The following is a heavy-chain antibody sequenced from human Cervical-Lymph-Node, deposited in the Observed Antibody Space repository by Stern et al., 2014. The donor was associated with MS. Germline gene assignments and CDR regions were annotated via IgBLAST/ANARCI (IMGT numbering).Heavy chain of an antibody. CDR1: GGSFSGHY. CDR3: ARGLDQYKGGDS. V-gene: IGHV4-34*01. D-gene: IGHD1-14*01. CDR2: IHPSGRA. J-gene: IGHJ4*02. Sequence: QLQLQQWGAGLLKPSETLSLTCAIYGGSFSGHYCSWTRQAPGKGLEWIGEIHPSGRAYYNPSLKSRVTISADTSRNQLSLRLTSVTAADTAVYYCARGLDQYKGGDSWGQGTLVTVSS.